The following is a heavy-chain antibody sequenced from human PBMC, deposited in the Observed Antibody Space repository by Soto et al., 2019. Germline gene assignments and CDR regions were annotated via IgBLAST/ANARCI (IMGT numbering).Heavy chain of an antibody. Sequence: QVQLVQSGAELKKPGASVKVSCKASGYTFTGYYVHWVRQAPGQGLEWMGWINPKSGGTAYSEKFQDRITLTRDTSISTAYMELSRLRSDDAAVYYCSFSGAICGGDCYSAYWGQGTLVTVSS. V-gene: IGHV1-2*02. J-gene: IGHJ4*02. CDR3: SFSGAICGGDCYSAY. D-gene: IGHD2-21*02. CDR2: INPKSGGT. CDR1: GYTFTGYY.